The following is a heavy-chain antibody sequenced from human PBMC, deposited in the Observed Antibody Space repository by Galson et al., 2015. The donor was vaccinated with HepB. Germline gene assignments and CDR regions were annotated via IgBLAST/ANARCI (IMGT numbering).Heavy chain of an antibody. CDR1: GYSFTDFS. J-gene: IGHJ4*02. V-gene: IGHV1-2*06. CDR2: INPNSGGT. Sequence: SVKVSRKASGYSFTDFSVHWMRQAPGQGLEWMGRINPNSGGTNFAQQFQGRVTVTRDTSISTAYMELGRLRSDDTAVYYCARNGSSFDYWGQGTLVTVSS. D-gene: IGHD1-26*01. CDR3: ARNGSSFDY.